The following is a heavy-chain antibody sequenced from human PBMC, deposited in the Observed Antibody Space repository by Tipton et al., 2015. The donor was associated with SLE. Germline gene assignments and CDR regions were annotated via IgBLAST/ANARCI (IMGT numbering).Heavy chain of an antibody. D-gene: IGHD1-14*01. J-gene: IGHJ3*02. Sequence: TLSLTCTVSGGSISSGDYYWSWIRQPPGKGLEWIGYIYYSGSTYYNPSLKSRVTISVDTSKNQFSLKLSSVTAADTAVYYCARDSRTTAAAFYMWSQGTMVTVSS. CDR2: IYYSGST. CDR3: ARDSRTTAAAFYM. CDR1: GGSISSGDYY. V-gene: IGHV4-30-4*01.